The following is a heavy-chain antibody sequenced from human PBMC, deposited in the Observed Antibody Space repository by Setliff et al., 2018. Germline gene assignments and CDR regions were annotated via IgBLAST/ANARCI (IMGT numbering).Heavy chain of an antibody. CDR1: GYTFTSYG. CDR2: TSA. CDR3: ARGPPDFVVVPAAAKFDF. J-gene: IGHJ4*02. Sequence: ASVKVSCKASGYTFTSYGISWVRQAPGQGLEWMGWTSAYAQKFQGRVTMTTDTPTSTAYMELRSLRSDDTAVYYCARGPPDFVVVPAAAKFDFWGQGTLVTVSS. V-gene: IGHV1-18*01. D-gene: IGHD2-2*01.